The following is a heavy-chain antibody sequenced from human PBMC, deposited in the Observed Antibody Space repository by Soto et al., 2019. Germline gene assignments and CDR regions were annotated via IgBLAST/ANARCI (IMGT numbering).Heavy chain of an antibody. Sequence: QVQLVQSGAEVKKPGASVKVSCKASGYTFTSYGISWVRQAPGQGLEWMGWISAYNGNTNYAQKLQGRVTMTTDTSTSTAYMELRSLRSDDTAVYYYARDVPGSGSFGYYYYGMDVWGQGTTVTVSS. V-gene: IGHV1-18*01. CDR3: ARDVPGSGSFGYYYYGMDV. D-gene: IGHD3-10*01. CDR1: GYTFTSYG. CDR2: ISAYNGNT. J-gene: IGHJ6*02.